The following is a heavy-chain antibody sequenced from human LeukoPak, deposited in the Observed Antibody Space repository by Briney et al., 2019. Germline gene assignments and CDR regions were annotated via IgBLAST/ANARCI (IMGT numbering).Heavy chain of an antibody. CDR1: GYTFSTYG. CDR2: ISAYKGNT. V-gene: IGHV1-18*01. Sequence: GASVTVSCKASGYTFSTYGISWVRQAPGQGLEWMGWISAYKGNTYYAQKLQGGVTMTTDTSTSTAYMELRSLRSDDTAIYYCARDLYYYGSGSYYDVFDVWGQGTMVTVSS. D-gene: IGHD3-10*01. J-gene: IGHJ3*01. CDR3: ARDLYYYGSGSYYDVFDV.